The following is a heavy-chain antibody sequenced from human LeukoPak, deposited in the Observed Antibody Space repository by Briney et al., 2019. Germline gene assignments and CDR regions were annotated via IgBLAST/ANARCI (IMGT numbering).Heavy chain of an antibody. CDR3: ARVLSDFWSGYYYYFDY. CDR1: GYTFTSYA. CDR2: INAGNGNT. Sequence: ASVKVSCRASGYTFTSYAMHWVRQAPGQRLEWMGWINAGNGNTKYSQKFQGRVTITRDTSASTAYMELSSLRSEDTAVYYCARVLSDFWSGYYYYFDYWGQGTLVTVSS. V-gene: IGHV1-3*01. D-gene: IGHD3-3*01. J-gene: IGHJ4*02.